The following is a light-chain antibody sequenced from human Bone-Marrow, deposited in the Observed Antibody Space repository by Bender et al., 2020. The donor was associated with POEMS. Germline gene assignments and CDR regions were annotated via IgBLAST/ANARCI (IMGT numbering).Light chain of an antibody. V-gene: IGLV1-47*02. Sequence: QSVLTQPPSASGTPGQSVIISCSGTDSNFGGNNVNWYQHLPGTAPRLVVYSNYQRPSGVPDRFSGSKSGTSASLAISGLRSDDEADYYCAVWDDSPQYIFGTGTKVTVL. CDR1: DSNFGGNN. CDR3: AVWDDSPQYI. CDR2: SNY. J-gene: IGLJ1*01.